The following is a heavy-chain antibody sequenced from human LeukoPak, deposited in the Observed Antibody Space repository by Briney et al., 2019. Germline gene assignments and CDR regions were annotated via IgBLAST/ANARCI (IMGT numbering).Heavy chain of an antibody. V-gene: IGHV4-39*07. CDR3: ARDRRTNYYDSSGYPSPDAFDI. J-gene: IGHJ3*02. CDR1: GGSVSSGSFF. Sequence: SETLSLTCTVSGGSVSSGSFFWGWIRQFPGKGLEWIESMYYSGNTYYNPSLKSRVTISVDTSKNQFSLKLSSVTAADTAVYYCARDRRTNYYDSSGYPSPDAFDIWGQGTMVTVSS. D-gene: IGHD3-22*01. CDR2: MYYSGNT.